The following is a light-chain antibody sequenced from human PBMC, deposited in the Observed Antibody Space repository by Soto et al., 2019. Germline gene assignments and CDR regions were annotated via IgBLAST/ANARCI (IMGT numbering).Light chain of an antibody. CDR1: SSDVGGYDY. CDR3: SSYTGGNPSYV. CDR2: EVT. Sequence: QSVLTQPPSASGSPGQSVTISCTGTSSDVGGYDYVSWYQQHPGKAPKLMIHEVTIRPSGVSDRFSGSKSGNTASLTVSGLQAEDEADYYCSSYTGGNPSYVFGTGTKVTAL. J-gene: IGLJ1*01. V-gene: IGLV2-8*01.